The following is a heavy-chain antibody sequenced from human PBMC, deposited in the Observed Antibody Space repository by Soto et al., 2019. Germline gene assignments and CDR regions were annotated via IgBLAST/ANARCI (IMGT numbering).Heavy chain of an antibody. D-gene: IGHD3-10*01. CDR1: GFTFSRYA. V-gene: IGHV3-74*03. CDR3: ASIPMVRGPSDY. CDR2: INGDGTTT. J-gene: IGHJ4*02. Sequence: PGGSLRLSCAASGFTFSRYAMSWVRQAPVKGLVWVSRINGDGTTTQYADSVKGRFTISRDNAKNTLYLQMNTLRGDDTAMYYCASIPMVRGPSDYWGQGTLVTVSS.